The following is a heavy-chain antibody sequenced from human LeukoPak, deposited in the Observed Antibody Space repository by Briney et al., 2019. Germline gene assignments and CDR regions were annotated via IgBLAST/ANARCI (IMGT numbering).Heavy chain of an antibody. Sequence: GASVKVSCKASGGTFSSYAISWVRQAPGQGLEWMGGIIPIFGTANYAQKFQGRVTITADESTSTAYMELSGLRSEDTAVYYCAREMSSIYYYDSSGYYEEYFQHWGQGTLVTVSS. J-gene: IGHJ1*01. CDR1: GGTFSSYA. V-gene: IGHV1-69*01. D-gene: IGHD3-22*01. CDR3: AREMSSIYYYDSSGYYEEYFQH. CDR2: IIPIFGTA.